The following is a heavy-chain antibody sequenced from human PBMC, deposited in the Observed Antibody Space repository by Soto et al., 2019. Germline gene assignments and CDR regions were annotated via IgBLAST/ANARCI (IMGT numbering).Heavy chain of an antibody. J-gene: IGHJ6*02. CDR3: ARVGYSDYYYYYGMDV. D-gene: IGHD4-17*01. Sequence: SETLSLTCTVSGGSIGSSRYYWGWIRQPPGKGLEWIGSIYYSGSTYYNPSLKSRVTISVDTSKNQFSLKLSSVTAADTAVYYCARVGYSDYYYYYGMDVWGQGTTVTVYS. V-gene: IGHV4-39*01. CDR1: GGSIGSSRYY. CDR2: IYYSGST.